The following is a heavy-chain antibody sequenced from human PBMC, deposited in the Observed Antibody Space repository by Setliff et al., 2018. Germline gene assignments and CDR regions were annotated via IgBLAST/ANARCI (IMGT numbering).Heavy chain of an antibody. J-gene: IGHJ3*02. Sequence: LSLSCAASGFTFDDYAMHWVRQAPGKGLEWVSGISRNSGSIGYADSVKGRFTISRDNAKNSLYLQMNSLRAEDTALYYCAKVRWGVDLVPDAFDIWGQGTMGTVSS. D-gene: IGHD3-16*01. V-gene: IGHV3-9*01. CDR3: AKVRWGVDLVPDAFDI. CDR2: ISRNSGSI. CDR1: GFTFDDYA.